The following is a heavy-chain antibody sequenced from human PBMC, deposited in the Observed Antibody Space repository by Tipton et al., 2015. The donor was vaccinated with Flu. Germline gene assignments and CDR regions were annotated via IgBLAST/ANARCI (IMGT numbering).Heavy chain of an antibody. Sequence: LRLSCTVSGGSINDNSYSWTWIRQPAGKGLEWIGRINTSGSATYNPSLKSRLSMSVDTSKNQFSLKLTSVTAADTAVYYCATKDWNRSDWRHHWGQGTLVTVSS. J-gene: IGHJ5*02. CDR1: GGSINDNSYS. CDR2: INTSGSA. CDR3: ATKDWNRSDWRHH. D-gene: IGHD1-1*01. V-gene: IGHV4-61*02.